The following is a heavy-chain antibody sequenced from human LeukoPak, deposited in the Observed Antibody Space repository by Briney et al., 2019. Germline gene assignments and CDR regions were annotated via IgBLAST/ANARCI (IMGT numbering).Heavy chain of an antibody. D-gene: IGHD5-12*01. CDR2: ISYDGSNK. Sequence: GRSLRLSCAASGVTFSSYAMHWVRQAPGKGLDWVAVISYDGSNKYYADSVKGRFTISRDNSKNTLYLQMNSLRAEDTAVYYCASGPGKYRLRYWGQGTLVTVSS. CDR3: ASGPGKYRLRY. V-gene: IGHV3-30*04. CDR1: GVTFSSYA. J-gene: IGHJ4*02.